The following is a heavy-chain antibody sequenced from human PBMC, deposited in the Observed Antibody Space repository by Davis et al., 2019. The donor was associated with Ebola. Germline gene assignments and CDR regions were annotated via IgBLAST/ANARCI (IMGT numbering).Heavy chain of an antibody. V-gene: IGHV4-59*12. J-gene: IGHJ5*02. CDR3: ARGLGIGAWFDP. Sequence: SQTLSLTCTVSGGSISSYYWSWIRQLPGKGLEWIGYIYYSGSTNYNPSLKSRVTISVDTSKNQFSLKLSSVTAADTAVYYCARGLGIGAWFDPWGQGTLVTVSS. D-gene: IGHD6-25*01. CDR1: GGSISSYY. CDR2: IYYSGST.